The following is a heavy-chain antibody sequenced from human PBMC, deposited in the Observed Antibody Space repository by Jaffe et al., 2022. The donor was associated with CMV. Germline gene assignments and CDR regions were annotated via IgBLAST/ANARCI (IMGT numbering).Heavy chain of an antibody. CDR3: AKCQSGTVPKCGWFDP. J-gene: IGHJ5*02. V-gene: IGHV3-23*01. D-gene: IGHD1-1*01. CDR1: GFTFSSYA. Sequence: EVQLLESGGGLVQPGGSLRLSCAASGFTFSSYAMSWVRQAPGKGLEWVSAISGSGGSTYYADSVKGRFTISRDNSKNTLYLQMNSLRAEDTAVYYCAKCQSGTVPKCGWFDPWGQGTLVTVSS. CDR2: ISGSGGST.